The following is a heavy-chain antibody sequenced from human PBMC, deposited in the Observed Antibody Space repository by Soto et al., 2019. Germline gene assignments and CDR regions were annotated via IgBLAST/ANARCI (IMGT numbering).Heavy chain of an antibody. J-gene: IGHJ4*02. CDR2: IYYSGRT. CDR3: AKNLPRTGRFDY. CDR1: CASITSTTYC. Sequence: SETLSLTCTLSCASITSTTYCWAWIRQAPGKGLEWVVSIYYSGRTHYNPSLKSRVTISVDRSKNQFSLQMTSVTAADTAVYYCAKNLPRTGRFDYWGQGTLVTVSS. V-gene: IGHV4-39*01.